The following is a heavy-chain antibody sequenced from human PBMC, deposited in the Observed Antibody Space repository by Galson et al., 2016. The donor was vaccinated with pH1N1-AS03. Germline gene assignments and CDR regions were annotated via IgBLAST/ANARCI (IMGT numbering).Heavy chain of an antibody. CDR1: GGTFDNHP. Sequence: SVKVSCKASGGTFDNHPINWVRQAPGQGLEWMGGFIPIFGTTNYAPKYQGRVTFTTDDSTTTVYRELSNLRSEGTAVYYCARNSDSLGALDVWGQGTLLSVSS. CDR3: ARNSDSLGALDV. V-gene: IGHV1-69*05. CDR2: FIPIFGTT. J-gene: IGHJ3*01. D-gene: IGHD1-7*01.